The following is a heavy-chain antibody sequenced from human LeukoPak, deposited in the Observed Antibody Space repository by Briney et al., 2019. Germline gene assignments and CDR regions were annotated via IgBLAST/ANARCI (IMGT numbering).Heavy chain of an antibody. CDR2: IKSKTDGGTT. Sequence: GGSLRLSCAASGFTFSYACMSWVRQAPGKGLEWVGRIKSKTDGGTTDYAAPVKGRFSISRDDSKNTLYLQMNSLETEDTAMYYCTTCGYDRCGAFDIWGQGTVVTVSS. CDR1: GFTFSYAC. J-gene: IGHJ3*02. V-gene: IGHV3-15*01. CDR3: TTCGYDRCGAFDI. D-gene: IGHD5-12*01.